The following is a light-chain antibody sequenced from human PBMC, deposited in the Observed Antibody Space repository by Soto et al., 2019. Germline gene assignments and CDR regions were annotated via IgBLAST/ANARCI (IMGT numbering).Light chain of an antibody. CDR3: CSYGGDRI. CDR1: SSNVGGYNF. CDR2: EVN. Sequence: QSALTQPASVSGSPGQSIAISCTGTSSNVGGYNFVSWYQQHPGKAPKLLIYEVNKRPSGVSNRFSGSKSDNTASLTISGLPAEDEADYYCCSYGGDRIFGGGTKLTVL. V-gene: IGLV2-23*02. J-gene: IGLJ2*01.